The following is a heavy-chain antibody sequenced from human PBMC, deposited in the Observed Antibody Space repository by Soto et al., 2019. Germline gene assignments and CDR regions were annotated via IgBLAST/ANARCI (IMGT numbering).Heavy chain of an antibody. D-gene: IGHD2-2*01. Sequence: VGSLRLSCAASGFTFSSYGMHWVRQAPGKGLEWVAVISYDGSNKYYADSVKGRFTISRDNSKNTLYLQMNSLRAEDTAVYYCANAPRPRTSSLTGSYVMDVWGQGTTVTVSS. CDR2: ISYDGSNK. CDR3: ANAPRPRTSSLTGSYVMDV. J-gene: IGHJ6*02. CDR1: GFTFSSYG. V-gene: IGHV3-30*18.